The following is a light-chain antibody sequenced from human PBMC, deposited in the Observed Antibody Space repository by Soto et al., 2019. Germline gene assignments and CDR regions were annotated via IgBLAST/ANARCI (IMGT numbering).Light chain of an antibody. V-gene: IGKV3-20*01. Sequence: IVLTQSPGTLSLSPGERVTLSCRASQSVTTRLAWYQHKPGQAPTLLMTGASNRASGVPVRFSGSGSGTDFTLTITRLEAEDFALYYCHQYGGSPITFGLGTRLEIK. CDR1: QSVTTR. CDR3: HQYGGSPIT. J-gene: IGKJ5*01. CDR2: GAS.